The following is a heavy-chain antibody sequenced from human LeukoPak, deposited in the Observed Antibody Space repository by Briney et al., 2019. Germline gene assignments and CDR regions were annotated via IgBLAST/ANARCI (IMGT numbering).Heavy chain of an antibody. V-gene: IGHV4-34*01. CDR3: ARGGWYRGY. Sequence: PSETLSLTCVVYGGSFSGYYWTWIRQPPGKGLEWIGEINHRVRTNYNTSLKSRVTISVETSKNQFSLDLASVTAADTAVYCCARGGWYRGYWGQGNLVTVSS. CDR2: INHRVRT. J-gene: IGHJ4*02. D-gene: IGHD2-15*01. CDR1: GGSFSGYY.